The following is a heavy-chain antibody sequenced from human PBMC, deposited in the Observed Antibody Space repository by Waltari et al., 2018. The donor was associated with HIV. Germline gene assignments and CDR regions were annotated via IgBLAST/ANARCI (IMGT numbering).Heavy chain of an antibody. J-gene: IGHJ5*02. V-gene: IGHV3-23*01. CDR2: ITASGGET. Sequence: EVQFLESGGGLVQPGGSLSLSCSASGFTSTHYALNWARQVPGKGLEWVSVITASGGETYYADSVKGRFTISRDNSKNTVYLQMNSLRVDDTAVYYCAKGWFGGSWGQGTLVTVSS. D-gene: IGHD3-10*01. CDR3: AKGWFGGS. CDR1: GFTSTHYA.